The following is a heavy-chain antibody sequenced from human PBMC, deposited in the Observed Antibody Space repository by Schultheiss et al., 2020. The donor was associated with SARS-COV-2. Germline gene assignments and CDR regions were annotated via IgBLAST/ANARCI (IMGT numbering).Heavy chain of an antibody. CDR3: ARITASNYARVYYYYGMDV. V-gene: IGHV3-66*01. CDR2: IYSGGST. Sequence: GGSLRLSCAASGFSFSDYAMNWVRQAPGKGLEWVSVIYSGGSTYYADSVKGRFTISRDNSKNTLYLQMNSLRAEDTAVYYCARITASNYARVYYYYGMDVWGQGTTVTVSS. D-gene: IGHD4-11*01. J-gene: IGHJ6*02. CDR1: GFSFSDYA.